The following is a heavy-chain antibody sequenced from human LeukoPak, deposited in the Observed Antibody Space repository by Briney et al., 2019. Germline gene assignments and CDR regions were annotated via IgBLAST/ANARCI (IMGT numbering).Heavy chain of an antibody. J-gene: IGHJ4*02. CDR3: ARALVPAADVLEADY. Sequence: GGSLRLSCAASGFTFSSYAMSWVRQAPGKGLEWVSAISGSGGSTYYADSVKGRFTISRDNSKNTLYLQMNSLRAEDTAVYYCARALVPAADVLEADYWGQGTLVTVSS. CDR1: GFTFSSYA. CDR2: ISGSGGST. V-gene: IGHV3-23*01. D-gene: IGHD2-2*01.